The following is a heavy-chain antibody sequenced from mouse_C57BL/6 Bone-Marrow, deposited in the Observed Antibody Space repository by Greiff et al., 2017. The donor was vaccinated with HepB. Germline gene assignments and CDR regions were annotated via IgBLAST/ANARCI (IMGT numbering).Heavy chain of an antibody. D-gene: IGHD1-1*01. Sequence: QVQLQQSGAELVKPGASVKLSCKASGYTFTEYTIHWVKQRSGQGLEWIGWFYPGSGSIKYNEKFKDKATLTADKSSSTVYMEPSRLTSEDSAVYFCARHEGEFITTNYAMDYWGQGTSVTVSS. V-gene: IGHV1-62-2*01. CDR3: ARHEGEFITTNYAMDY. CDR1: GYTFTEYT. J-gene: IGHJ4*01. CDR2: FYPGSGSI.